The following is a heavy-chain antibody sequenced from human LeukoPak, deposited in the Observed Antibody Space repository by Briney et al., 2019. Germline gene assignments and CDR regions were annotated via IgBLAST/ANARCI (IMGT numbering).Heavy chain of an antibody. J-gene: IGHJ5*02. CDR2: INPSGGST. V-gene: IGHV1-46*01. CDR3: ARVGRQGYSSSWYWFDP. CDR1: GYTFTSYY. D-gene: IGHD6-13*01. Sequence: ASVKVSCKASGYTFTSYYMHWVRQAPGQGLEWMGIINPSGGSTTYAQRLQGRVTMTRDTSTSTVYVELSSLRSEDTAVYYCARVGRQGYSSSWYWFDPWGQGTLVTVSS.